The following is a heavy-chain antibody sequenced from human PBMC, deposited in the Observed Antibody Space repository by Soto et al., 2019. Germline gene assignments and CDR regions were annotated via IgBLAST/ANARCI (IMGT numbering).Heavy chain of an antibody. Sequence: QVQLQESGPGLVKPSETLSLTCTVSGGSISSYYWSWIRQPPGKGLEWIGYIYYSGSTNYNPSLKSRVTISVDTSKNQFSLKLSSVTAADTAVYYCARETVGVGENYFDYWGQGTLVTVSS. CDR2: IYYSGST. CDR3: ARETVGVGENYFDY. J-gene: IGHJ4*02. CDR1: GGSISSYY. V-gene: IGHV4-59*01. D-gene: IGHD3-10*01.